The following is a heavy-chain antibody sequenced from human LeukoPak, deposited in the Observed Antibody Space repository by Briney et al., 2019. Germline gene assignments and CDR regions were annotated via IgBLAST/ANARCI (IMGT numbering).Heavy chain of an antibody. CDR2: INAGNGNT. D-gene: IGHD2-15*01. J-gene: IGHJ5*02. CDR1: GYTFTSYA. V-gene: IGHV1-3*01. Sequence: GASVKVSCKASGYTFTSYAMHWVRQAPGQRLEWMGWINAGNGNTEYSQKFQGRVTITRDTSASTAYMELSSLRSEDTAVYYCARDPRSGGRCFDNWLDLWGQGTLVTVSS. CDR3: ARDPRSGGRCFDNWLDL.